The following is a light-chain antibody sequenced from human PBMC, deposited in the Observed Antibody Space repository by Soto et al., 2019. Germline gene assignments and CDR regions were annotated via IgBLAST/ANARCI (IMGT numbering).Light chain of an antibody. CDR1: SSDVGGYNY. J-gene: IGLJ2*01. V-gene: IGLV2-14*01. CDR2: EVS. CDR3: SSYTSSNTVV. Sequence: QSALTQPASVSGSPGQSITISSTGTSSDVGGYNYVSWYQQHPGKAPKLLIYEVSNRPSGVSNRFSGSKSGNTASLTISGLQAEDEADYYCSSYTSSNTVVFGGGTQLTVL.